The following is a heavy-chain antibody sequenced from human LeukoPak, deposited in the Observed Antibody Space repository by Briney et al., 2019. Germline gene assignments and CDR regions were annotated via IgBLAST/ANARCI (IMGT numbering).Heavy chain of an antibody. J-gene: IGHJ4*02. V-gene: IGHV4-59*12. D-gene: IGHD2-21*02. CDR2: IYYSGST. CDR3: ARGTDGMVVVVTATIYYFDY. Sequence: SKTLSLTCTVSGGSLSSYYWSWIRQPPGKGLEWIGYIYYSGSTNYNPSLKSRVTISVDTSKNQFSLKLSSVTAADTAVYYCARGTDGMVVVVTATIYYFDYWGQGTLVTVSS. CDR1: GGSLSSYY.